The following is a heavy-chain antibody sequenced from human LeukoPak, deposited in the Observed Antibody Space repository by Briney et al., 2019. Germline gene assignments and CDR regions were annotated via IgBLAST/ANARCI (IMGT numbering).Heavy chain of an antibody. CDR2: IYGRGGS. CDR3: ARVVEWGGSGYSSSWSARGYFDY. Sequence: PSQTLSLTCTVSGDSISSGSYYWSWIRQPAGKGLEWIGRIYGRGGSNYNPSLKSRVTISVDTSKNQFSLKLSSVTAADTAVYYCARVVEWGGSGYSSSWSARGYFDYWGQGTLVTVSS. CDR1: GDSISSGSYY. D-gene: IGHD6-13*01. J-gene: IGHJ4*02. V-gene: IGHV4-61*02.